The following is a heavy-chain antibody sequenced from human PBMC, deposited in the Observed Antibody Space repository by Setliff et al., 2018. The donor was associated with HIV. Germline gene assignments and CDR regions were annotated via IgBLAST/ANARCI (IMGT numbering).Heavy chain of an antibody. Sequence: PSETLSLTCTVSGGSIWNYYWSWIRQPPGKGLESIGSIYYTGSTYYNPSLKSRVTISVDTSKNQFSLNLSSVTAADTAVYYCARYDYGDFDYWGQGTPVTVSS. CDR3: ARYDYGDFDY. D-gene: IGHD4-17*01. V-gene: IGHV4-39*07. CDR1: GGSIWNYY. CDR2: IYYTGST. J-gene: IGHJ4*02.